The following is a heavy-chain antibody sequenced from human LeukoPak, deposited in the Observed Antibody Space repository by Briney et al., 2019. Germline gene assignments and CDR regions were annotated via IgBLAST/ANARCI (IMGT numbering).Heavy chain of an antibody. CDR2: INHSGST. D-gene: IGHD6-19*01. J-gene: IGHJ4*02. CDR1: GGSFSGYY. CDR3: ARDRYSSGWYDY. V-gene: IGHV4-34*01. Sequence: SETLSLTCAVYGGSFSGYYWSWIRQPPGKGLEWIGEINHSGSTNYNPSLKSRVTISVDTSKNQFSLKLSSVTAADTAVYYCARDRYSSGWYDYWGQGTLVTVSS.